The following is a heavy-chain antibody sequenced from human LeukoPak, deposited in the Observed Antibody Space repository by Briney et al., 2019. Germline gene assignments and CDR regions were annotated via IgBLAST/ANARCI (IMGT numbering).Heavy chain of an antibody. D-gene: IGHD3-3*01. CDR2: INPNSGGT. CDR1: GYTFTGYY. Sequence: GASVKVSCKASGYTFTGYYMHWVRQAPGQGLEWMGWINPNSGGTNYAQKFQGRVTMTGDTSISTAYMELSRLRSDDTAVYYCARGGYDFWSGIFDYWGQGTLVTASS. CDR3: ARGGYDFWSGIFDY. V-gene: IGHV1-2*02. J-gene: IGHJ4*02.